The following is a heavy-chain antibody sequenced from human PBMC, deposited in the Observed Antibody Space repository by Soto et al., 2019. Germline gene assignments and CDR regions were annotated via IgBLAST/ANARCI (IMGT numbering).Heavy chain of an antibody. CDR3: ARGSSSWSNWFDP. J-gene: IGHJ5*02. Sequence: QVQLQESGPGLVKPSQTLSLTCTVSGGSISSGGYYWSWIRQHPGKGLEWIGYIYYSGSTYYNPSLQSRLTISVDTSKNQFSLKLSSVTAADTAVYYCARGSSSWSNWFDPWGQGTLVTVSS. CDR1: GGSISSGGYY. V-gene: IGHV4-31*03. CDR2: IYYSGST. D-gene: IGHD6-13*01.